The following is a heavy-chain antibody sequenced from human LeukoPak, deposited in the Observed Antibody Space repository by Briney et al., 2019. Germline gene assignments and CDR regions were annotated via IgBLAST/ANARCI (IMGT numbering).Heavy chain of an antibody. Sequence: ASVKVSCKASGYTFTGYYMHWVRQAPGQGLEWMGWISAYNGNTNYAQKLQGRVTMTTDTSTSTAYMELRSLRSAATAVYYCARGGPYYYDSSGYYPRELDYWGQGTLVTVSS. V-gene: IGHV1-18*04. CDR2: ISAYNGNT. D-gene: IGHD3-22*01. CDR3: ARGGPYYYDSSGYYPRELDY. J-gene: IGHJ4*02. CDR1: GYTFTGYY.